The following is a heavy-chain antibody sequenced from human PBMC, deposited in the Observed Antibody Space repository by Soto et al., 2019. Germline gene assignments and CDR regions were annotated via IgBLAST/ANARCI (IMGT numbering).Heavy chain of an antibody. V-gene: IGHV4-34*01. D-gene: IGHD1-26*01. CDR2: INHGGGT. Sequence: SETLSLTCAVYGGSFSGYHWSWIRQPPGKGLEWIGEINHGGGTNYNPSLKSRVTISLDTSKNQFSLNLTSVTAADTALYYCAREPVGPDYAMDVWGQGTTVTVSS. J-gene: IGHJ6*02. CDR1: GGSFSGYH. CDR3: AREPVGPDYAMDV.